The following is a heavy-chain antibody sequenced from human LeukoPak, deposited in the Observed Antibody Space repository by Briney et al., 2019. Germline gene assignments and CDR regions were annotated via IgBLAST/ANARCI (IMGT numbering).Heavy chain of an antibody. D-gene: IGHD2-15*01. V-gene: IGHV1-18*04. CDR1: GYTFTGYY. Sequence: GASVKVSCKASGYTFTGYYMHWVRQAPGQGLEWMGWISPYNGNTKYAQKVQGRVTMTTDTSTSTAYMELRSLRSDDTAVYYCARELRRDDIWGQGTLVTASS. CDR2: ISPYNGNT. J-gene: IGHJ3*02. CDR3: ARELRRDDI.